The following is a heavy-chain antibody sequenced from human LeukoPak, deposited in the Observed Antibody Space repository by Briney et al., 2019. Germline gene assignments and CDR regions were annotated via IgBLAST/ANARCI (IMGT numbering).Heavy chain of an antibody. V-gene: IGHV4-59*01. D-gene: IGHD3/OR15-3a*01. Sequence: PSETLSLTCTVSGGSINSYYWSWIRQPPGKGLECIGHIYYTGSTYYKPSLERRVTISVDTAKNQISLKLSSVTAADTAVYYCARYEEFSTGYSASSPRHYFDHWGQGTLVTVSS. CDR1: GGSINSYY. CDR3: ARYEEFSTGYSASSPRHYFDH. J-gene: IGHJ4*02. CDR2: IYYTGST.